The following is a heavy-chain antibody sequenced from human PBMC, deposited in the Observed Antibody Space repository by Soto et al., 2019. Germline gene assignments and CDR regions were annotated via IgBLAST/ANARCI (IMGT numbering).Heavy chain of an antibody. CDR3: ARAHDYGDSSWFDP. J-gene: IGHJ5*02. V-gene: IGHV4-30-2*01. Sequence: SETLSLTCAVSGGSISSGGYSWSWIRQPPGKGLEWIGYIYHSGSTYYNPSLKSRVTISVDRPKNQFSLKLSSVTAADTAVYYCARAHDYGDSSWFDPWGQGTLVTVSS. D-gene: IGHD4-17*01. CDR1: GGSISSGGYS. CDR2: IYHSGST.